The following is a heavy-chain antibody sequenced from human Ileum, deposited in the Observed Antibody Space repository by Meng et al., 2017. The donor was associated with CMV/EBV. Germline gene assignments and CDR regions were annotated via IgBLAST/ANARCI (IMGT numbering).Heavy chain of an antibody. CDR1: GFSFSTYW. CDR3: AKGSSGYLKGAFNI. CDR2: ISWNSGSI. Sequence: SLKISCAASGFSFSTYWMHWVRQAPGKGLEWVSGISWNSGSIGYADPVKGRFTISRDSSQNSLYLQMNSLRPEDTALYYCAKGSSGYLKGAFNIWGQGTLVTVSS. V-gene: IGHV3-9*01. D-gene: IGHD3-22*01. J-gene: IGHJ3*02.